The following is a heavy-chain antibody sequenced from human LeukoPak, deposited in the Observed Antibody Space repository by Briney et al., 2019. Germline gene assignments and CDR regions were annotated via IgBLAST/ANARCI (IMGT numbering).Heavy chain of an antibody. CDR3: ARGLGEQYYYDSSGYCLDY. J-gene: IGHJ4*02. Sequence: GGSLRLSCAASGFTFSSYAISWVRQAPGQGLEWMGGIIPIFGTANYAQKFQGRVTITADESTSTAYMELSSLRSEDTAVYYCARGLGEQYYYDSSGYCLDYWGQGTLVTVSS. V-gene: IGHV1-69*01. CDR1: GFTFSSYA. CDR2: IIPIFGTA. D-gene: IGHD3-22*01.